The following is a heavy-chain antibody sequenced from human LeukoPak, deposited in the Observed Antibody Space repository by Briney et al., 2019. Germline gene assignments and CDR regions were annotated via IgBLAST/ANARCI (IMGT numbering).Heavy chain of an antibody. V-gene: IGHV4-59*12. CDR2: IYYSGST. Sequence: PSETLSLTCAVSGGSISSYYWSWIRQPPGKGLEWIGYIYYSGSTNYNPSLKSRVTMSVDTSKNQFSLKLSSVTAADTAVYYCAREGSSHLNWFDPWGQGTLVTVSS. D-gene: IGHD6-13*01. CDR1: GGSISSYY. CDR3: AREGSSHLNWFDP. J-gene: IGHJ5*02.